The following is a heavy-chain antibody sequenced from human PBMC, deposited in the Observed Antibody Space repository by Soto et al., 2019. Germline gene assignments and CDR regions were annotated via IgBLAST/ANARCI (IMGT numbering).Heavy chain of an antibody. CDR2: IYYSGST. D-gene: IGHD3-22*01. CDR1: GGSISSGGYY. CDR3: ARAKVGYYDCFDY. Sequence: SETLSLTCTVSGGSISSGGYYWSWIRQHPGKGLEWIGYIYYSGSTYYNPSLKSRVTISVDTSKNQFSLKLSSVTAADTAVYYCARAKVGYYDCFDYWGQGTLVTVSS. V-gene: IGHV4-31*03. J-gene: IGHJ4*02.